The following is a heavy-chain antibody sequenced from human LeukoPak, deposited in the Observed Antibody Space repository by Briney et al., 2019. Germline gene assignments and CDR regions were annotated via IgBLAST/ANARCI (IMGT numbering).Heavy chain of an antibody. CDR1: GFTFSSYA. V-gene: IGHV3-30*04. J-gene: IGHJ3*02. CDR3: ARGVAGYAFDI. D-gene: IGHD6-19*01. Sequence: GGSLRLSCAASGFTFSSYAMHWVRQAPGKGLEWVAVISYDGSNKYYADSVKGRFTISRDNSKNTLYLQMNSLRAEDAAVYYCARGVAGYAFDIWGQGTMVTVSS. CDR2: ISYDGSNK.